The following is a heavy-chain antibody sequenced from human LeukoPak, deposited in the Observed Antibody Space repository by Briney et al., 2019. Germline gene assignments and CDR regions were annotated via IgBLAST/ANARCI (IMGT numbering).Heavy chain of an antibody. CDR3: AKEVIGGYYYYMDV. J-gene: IGHJ6*03. CDR2: ISGGGRST. D-gene: IGHD3-16*02. Sequence: GGSLRLSCAASGFTFSSYGMSWVRQAPGKGLEWASGISGGGRSTYNADSVKGRFTISRDNSKNTLYLQMNSLRAEDTAIYYCAKEVIGGYYYYMDVWGKGTSVAVS. CDR1: GFTFSSYG. V-gene: IGHV3-23*01.